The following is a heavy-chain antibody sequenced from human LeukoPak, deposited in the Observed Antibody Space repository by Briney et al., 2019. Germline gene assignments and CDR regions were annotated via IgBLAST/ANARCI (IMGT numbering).Heavy chain of an antibody. Sequence: PGGSLRLSCAASGFTFSSYAMSWVRQAPGKGLEWVSAISGSGGSTYYADSVKGRFTISRDNSKNTLYLQMNSLRAEDTAVYYCAKTGLYYGSGSPGGFDPWGQGTLVTVTS. CDR2: ISGSGGST. CDR1: GFTFSSYA. V-gene: IGHV3-23*01. D-gene: IGHD3-10*01. J-gene: IGHJ5*02. CDR3: AKTGLYYGSGSPGGFDP.